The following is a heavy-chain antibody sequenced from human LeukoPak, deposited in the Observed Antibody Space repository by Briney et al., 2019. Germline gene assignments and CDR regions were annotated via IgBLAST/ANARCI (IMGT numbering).Heavy chain of an antibody. D-gene: IGHD4-17*01. CDR1: GFIFRNYA. V-gene: IGHV3-23*01. Sequence: AGGSLRLSCTASGFIFRNYAMSWVRQAPGKGLEWVSSINNSGTDTYYEGSVKGRFTISRDNSKNTLFLHINSLSAEDTAVYYCAAAVNTGRAEHYWGQGTLVTVSS. J-gene: IGHJ4*02. CDR3: AAAVNTGRAEHY. CDR2: INNSGTDT.